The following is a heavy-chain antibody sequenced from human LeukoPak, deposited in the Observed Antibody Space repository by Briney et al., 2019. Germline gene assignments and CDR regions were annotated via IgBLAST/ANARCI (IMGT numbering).Heavy chain of an antibody. D-gene: IGHD3-22*01. CDR3: ARDLYYDSSGYHTTNWFDP. CDR1: GFTFSSYA. CDR2: ISGSGGST. J-gene: IGHJ5*02. V-gene: IGHV3-23*01. Sequence: PGGSLRLSCAASGFTFSSYAMSWVRQAPGKGLEWVSAISGSGGSTYYADSVKGRFTISRDNAKNSLYLQMNSLRAEDTAVYYCARDLYYDSSGYHTTNWFDPWGQGTLVTVSS.